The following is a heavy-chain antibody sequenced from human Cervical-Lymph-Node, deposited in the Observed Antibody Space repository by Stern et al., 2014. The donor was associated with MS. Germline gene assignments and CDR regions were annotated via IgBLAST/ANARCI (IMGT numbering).Heavy chain of an antibody. CDR1: GFTVSRYW. J-gene: IGHJ4*02. CDR3: ARADFVGLDY. D-gene: IGHD2-21*01. CDR2: RDQNGSEK. Sequence: EAQLVESGGGLVQPGGSLRLSCATSGFTVSRYWMTWVRQAPGKGLEWVANRDQNGSEKQYVDSVKGRFTISRDNAKNSLYLHLNSLRAEDTAVYYCARADFVGLDYWGQGTLVTVSS. V-gene: IGHV3-7*01.